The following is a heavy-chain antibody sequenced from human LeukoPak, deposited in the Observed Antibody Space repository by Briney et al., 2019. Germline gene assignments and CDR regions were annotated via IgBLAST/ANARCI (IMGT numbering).Heavy chain of an antibody. CDR3: ARGGTDIVVVVAAARVRYFDY. J-gene: IGHJ4*02. D-gene: IGHD2-15*01. Sequence: AETLSLTCAVYGGSFSSYYSSWIRQPPGKGLEWIGEINHSGSTNYNPSPKSRVSISVDTSKNQLSLKLRSVTAADTAVYYCARGGTDIVVVVAAARVRYFDYWGQGTLVTVSS. V-gene: IGHV4-34*01. CDR1: GGSFSSYY. CDR2: INHSGST.